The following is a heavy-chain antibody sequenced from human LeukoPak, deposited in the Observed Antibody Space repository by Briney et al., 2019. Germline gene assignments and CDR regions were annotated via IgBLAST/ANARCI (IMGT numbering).Heavy chain of an antibody. J-gene: IGHJ5*02. CDR1: GFTFSSYW. V-gene: IGHV3-7*01. D-gene: IGHD4-17*01. CDR2: IKQDGSEK. Sequence: GGSLRLSSAASGFTFSSYWMSWVRQAPGKGLEWVANIKQDGSEKYYVDSVKGRFTISRDNAKNSLYLQMNSLRAEDTAVYYCARIRYGDYEGWFDPWGQGTLVTVSS. CDR3: ARIRYGDYEGWFDP.